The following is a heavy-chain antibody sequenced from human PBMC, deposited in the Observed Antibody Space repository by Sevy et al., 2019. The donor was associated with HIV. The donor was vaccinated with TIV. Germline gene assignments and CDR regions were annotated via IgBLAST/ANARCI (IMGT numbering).Heavy chain of an antibody. V-gene: IGHV1-24*01. J-gene: IGHJ4*02. CDR1: GYTLTELS. CDR2: FDPEDDET. Sequence: ASVKVSCKVSGYTLTELSMHWVRQVPGKGLEWMGSFDPEDDETIYAQKFQGRVTMTEDTSTDTAYMELSSLRPEDTAVYYCATTKDYYENSGDPFDYWGQGTLVTVSS. CDR3: ATTKDYYENSGDPFDY. D-gene: IGHD3-22*01.